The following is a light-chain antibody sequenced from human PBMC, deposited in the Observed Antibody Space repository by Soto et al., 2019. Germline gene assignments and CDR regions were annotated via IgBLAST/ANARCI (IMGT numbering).Light chain of an antibody. CDR2: AAS. CDR3: QQYNNWRT. J-gene: IGKJ1*01. Sequence: EIVMNQSPATLSVSPGERATLSCRASQSISNNLAWYQQKRGQAHRLLIYAASTRATGIPARFSGSGSGTEFNLTISSLQSEDFAFYYCQQYNNWRTLGQGTKVEI. CDR1: QSISNN. V-gene: IGKV3-15*01.